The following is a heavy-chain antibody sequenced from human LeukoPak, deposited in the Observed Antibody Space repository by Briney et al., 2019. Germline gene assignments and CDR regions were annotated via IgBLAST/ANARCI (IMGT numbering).Heavy chain of an antibody. Sequence: SETLSLTCAVYGGSFSGYHWSWIRQPPGKGLEWIGEINHSGSTNYNPSLKSRVTISVDTSKNQFSLKLSSVTAADTAVYYCARPGYYYDSSGYLYWGQGTLVTVSS. CDR1: GGSFSGYH. J-gene: IGHJ4*02. V-gene: IGHV4-34*01. D-gene: IGHD3-22*01. CDR2: INHSGST. CDR3: ARPGYYYDSSGYLY.